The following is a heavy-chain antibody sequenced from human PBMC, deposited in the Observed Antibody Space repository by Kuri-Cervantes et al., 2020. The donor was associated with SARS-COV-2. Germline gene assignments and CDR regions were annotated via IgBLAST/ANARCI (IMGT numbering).Heavy chain of an antibody. CDR3: ARDPHIRLSDAFDI. Sequence: SQTLSLTCAVYGGSFSGYYWSWIRQPPGKGLEWIGEINHSGSTNYNPSLKSRVTISVDMSKNQFSLKLSSVTAADTAVYYCARDPHIRLSDAFDIWGQGTMVTVSS. V-gene: IGHV4-34*01. CDR2: INHSGST. D-gene: IGHD2-2*02. J-gene: IGHJ3*02. CDR1: GGSFSGYY.